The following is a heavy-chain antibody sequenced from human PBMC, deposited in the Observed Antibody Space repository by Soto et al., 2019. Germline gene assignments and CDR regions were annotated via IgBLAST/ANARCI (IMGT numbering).Heavy chain of an antibody. CDR2: MYHSGSN. D-gene: IGHD3-3*01. CDR3: ARGPAFGR. V-gene: IGHV4-30-2*01. Sequence: QLQLQESGSGLVKPSQTLSLTCAVSGGSMRTDGYSWSWIRQPPGKGLEWIGYMYHSGSNYYNPSLKRRVTISVDMSTNQFSLKLTSVTAADTAVYYCARGPAFGRWGQGTLVTVSS. J-gene: IGHJ4*02. CDR1: GGSMRTDGYS.